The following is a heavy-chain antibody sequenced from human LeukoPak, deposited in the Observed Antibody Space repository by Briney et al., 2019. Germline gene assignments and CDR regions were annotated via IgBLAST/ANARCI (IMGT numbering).Heavy chain of an antibody. D-gene: IGHD2-15*01. Sequence: GASVKVSCKASGYTFTSYGISWVRQAPGQGLEWMGWISAYNGNTNYAQKLQDRVTMTTDTSTSTAYMELRSLRSDDTAVYYCARGLVVVAARLKDYYYGMDVWGQGTTVTVSS. CDR1: GYTFTSYG. CDR2: ISAYNGNT. V-gene: IGHV1-18*01. CDR3: ARGLVVVAARLKDYYYGMDV. J-gene: IGHJ6*02.